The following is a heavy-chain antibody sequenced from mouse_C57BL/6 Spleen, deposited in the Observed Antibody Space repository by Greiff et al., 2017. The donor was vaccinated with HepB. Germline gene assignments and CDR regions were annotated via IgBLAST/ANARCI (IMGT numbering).Heavy chain of an antibody. Sequence: QVQLQQPGAELVKPGASVKMSCKASGYTFTSYWITWVKQRPGQGLEWIGDIYPGSGSTNYNEKFKSKATLTVDTSSSTAYMQLSSLTSEDSAVYYCARERGKTMVTTRYFDVWGTGTTVTVSS. CDR1: GYTFTSYW. CDR2: IYPGSGST. CDR3: ARERGKTMVTTRYFDV. J-gene: IGHJ1*03. V-gene: IGHV1-55*01. D-gene: IGHD2-2*01.